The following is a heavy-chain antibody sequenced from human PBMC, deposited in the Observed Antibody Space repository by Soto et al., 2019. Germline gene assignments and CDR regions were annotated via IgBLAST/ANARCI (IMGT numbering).Heavy chain of an antibody. V-gene: IGHV4-59*08. CDR1: GGSISSYY. CDR3: ARVYYSNYVIDY. D-gene: IGHD4-4*01. J-gene: IGHJ4*02. CDR2: IYYSGST. Sequence: QVQLQESGPGLVKPSETLSLTCTVTGGSISSYYWSWIRQPPGKGLECIGYIYYSGSTNYNPSLKSRVTISVDTSKNQFSLKLSSVTAADTAVYYCARVYYSNYVIDYWGQGTLVTVSS.